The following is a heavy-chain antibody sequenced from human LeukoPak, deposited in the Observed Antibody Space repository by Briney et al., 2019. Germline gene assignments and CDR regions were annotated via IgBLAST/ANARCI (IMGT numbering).Heavy chain of an antibody. Sequence: SQTLSLTCTVSGGSISSSSYYWGWIRQPPGKGLEWIGSIYYSGSTYYNPSLKSRVTISVDTSKNQFSLKLSSVTAADTAVYYCARPAGYGSGSRHVWFDPWGQGTLVTVSS. CDR1: GGSISSSSYY. CDR3: ARPAGYGSGSRHVWFDP. J-gene: IGHJ5*02. D-gene: IGHD3-10*01. CDR2: IYYSGST. V-gene: IGHV4-39*01.